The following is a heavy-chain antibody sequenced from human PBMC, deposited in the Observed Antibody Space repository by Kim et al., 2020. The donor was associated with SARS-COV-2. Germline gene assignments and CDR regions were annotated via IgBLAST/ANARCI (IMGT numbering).Heavy chain of an antibody. D-gene: IGHD6-19*01. CDR3: TSIAVAGPFDY. V-gene: IGHV3-74*03. Sequence: TYRNPVKGRLPISRDNANNTLYLQMNSLRADDTAVYYCTSIAVAGPFDYWGQGTLVTVSS. J-gene: IGHJ4*02.